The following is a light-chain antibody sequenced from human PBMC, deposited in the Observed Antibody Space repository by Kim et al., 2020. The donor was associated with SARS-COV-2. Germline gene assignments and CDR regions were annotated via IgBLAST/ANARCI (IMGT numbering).Light chain of an antibody. J-gene: IGKJ5*01. V-gene: IGKV1-9*01. CDR2: GAS. Sequence: YASGGDSVTMTCQASQDISHSLAWYQQKQGRAPMLLSYGASTLQSGVSSRFSGSGSGTEFTITISSLQAEDSATYYCQELTDSLTFGQGTRLEIK. CDR3: QELTDSLT. CDR1: QDISHS.